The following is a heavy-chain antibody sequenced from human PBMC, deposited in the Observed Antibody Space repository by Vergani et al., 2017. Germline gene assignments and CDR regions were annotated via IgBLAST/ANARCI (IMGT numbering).Heavy chain of an antibody. V-gene: IGHV4-31*03. CDR1: GDSLSSSDHY. CDR2: IFRSGTT. CDR3: ARENVVIARIFDF. Sequence: QVQLQESGPGLVKPSQTLSLTCTVSGDSLSSSDHYWSWIRQRSDKGLEWVGHIFRSGTTYYNPSLKSRLIMSLDTSKNQFSLKLTSVTAADTAMYYCARENVVIARIFDFWGQGTLVTVSS. D-gene: IGHD2-21*01. J-gene: IGHJ4*02.